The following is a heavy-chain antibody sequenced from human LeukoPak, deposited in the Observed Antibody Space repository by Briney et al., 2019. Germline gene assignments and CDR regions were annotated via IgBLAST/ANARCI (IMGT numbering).Heavy chain of an antibody. J-gene: IGHJ2*01. D-gene: IGHD6-19*01. CDR3: ARGPPQWLDWYFDL. CDR1: GASISSYY. Sequence: SETLSLTCIVSGASISSYYWSWIRQPPGKGLEWIGYIYYSGSTNYNPSLKSRVTISVDTSKNQFSLKLSSVTAADTAVYYCARGPPQWLDWYFDLWGRGTLVTVSS. V-gene: IGHV4-59*01. CDR2: IYYSGST.